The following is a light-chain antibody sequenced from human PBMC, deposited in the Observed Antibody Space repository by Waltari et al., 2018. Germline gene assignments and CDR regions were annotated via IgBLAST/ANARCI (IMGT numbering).Light chain of an antibody. CDR1: QSVSSSY. J-gene: IGKJ3*01. V-gene: IGKV3-20*01. Sequence: EIVLTQSPGTLSLSPGERATLSCRARQSVSSSYLAWYQQKPGQTPRLLIYGASTRATGIPDRFSGSGSGTDFTLTITRLEPEDFAVYYCQQYGSFFGPGTRVDIK. CDR3: QQYGSF. CDR2: GAS.